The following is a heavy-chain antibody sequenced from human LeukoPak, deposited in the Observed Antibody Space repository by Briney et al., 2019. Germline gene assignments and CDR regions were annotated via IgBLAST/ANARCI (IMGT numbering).Heavy chain of an antibody. J-gene: IGHJ4*02. V-gene: IGHV3-23*01. Sequence: SAGSLTLSGSAPKFTFSSIALMWVGQAPGKGLEWVSGISATGDSTYYTDSVKGRFTISRDNSKNTLYLQMNSLRAEDTAVYYCANGNGQRFLEWLHEVHFDYWGQGTLVTVSS. CDR3: ANGNGQRFLEWLHEVHFDY. CDR1: KFTFSSIA. D-gene: IGHD3-3*01. CDR2: ISATGDST.